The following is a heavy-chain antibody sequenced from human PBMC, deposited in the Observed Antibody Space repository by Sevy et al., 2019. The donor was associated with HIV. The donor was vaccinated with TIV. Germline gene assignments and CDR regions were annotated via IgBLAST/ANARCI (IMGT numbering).Heavy chain of an antibody. CDR1: GFSLETYW. CDR3: AKDLLGDYYDSSGVLDY. V-gene: IGHV3-30*18. CDR2: ISYDGSDK. J-gene: IGHJ4*02. Sequence: GGSLRLSCAASGFSLETYWMNWVRQAPGKPLEWVAVISYDGSDKFYADSVKGRFTISRDNSKNTVYLQMNSLGPEDAAVYYCAKDLLGDYYDSSGVLDYWGQGTLVTVSS. D-gene: IGHD3-22*01.